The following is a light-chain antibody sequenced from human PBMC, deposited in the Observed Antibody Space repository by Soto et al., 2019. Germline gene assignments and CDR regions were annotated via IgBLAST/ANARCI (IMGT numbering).Light chain of an antibody. CDR3: CSYVGSSSVV. CDR2: EVS. J-gene: IGLJ2*01. CDR1: SSDVGSYNL. Sequence: QSALTQPASVSGSPGQSITISCTGNSSDVGSYNLVSWYQQHPGKAPKLMIYEVSKRPSGVSNRFSGSKSGNTASLTISWLQAEDEADYYCCSYVGSSSVVFGGGTKLTVL. V-gene: IGLV2-23*02.